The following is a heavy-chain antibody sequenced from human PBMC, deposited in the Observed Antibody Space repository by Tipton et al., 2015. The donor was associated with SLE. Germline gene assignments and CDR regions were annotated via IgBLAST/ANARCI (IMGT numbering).Heavy chain of an antibody. J-gene: IGHJ4*02. Sequence: SLRLSCAASGFTFSSYAMHWVRQAPGKGLEWVAVISYDGSNKYYADSVKGRFTISRDNSKNTLYLQMNSLRAEDTAVYHCAREGYYGSGSPCDYWGQGTLVTVSS. CDR1: GFTFSSYA. CDR2: ISYDGSNK. CDR3: AREGYYGSGSPCDY. D-gene: IGHD3-10*01. V-gene: IGHV3-30-3*01.